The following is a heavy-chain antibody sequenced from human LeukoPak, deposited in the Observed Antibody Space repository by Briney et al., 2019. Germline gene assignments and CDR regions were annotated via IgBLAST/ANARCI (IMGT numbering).Heavy chain of an antibody. Sequence: SETLSLTCSVSGGSISSYYWTWIRQPAGKGLEWIGRIYSGGSTNYNPSLKSRVTMSVDTSKNQFSLKLSSVTAADTAICYCARDIIGTFNYFDPWGQGTLVTVSS. CDR1: GGSISSYY. D-gene: IGHD1-1*01. V-gene: IGHV4-4*07. CDR3: ARDIIGTFNYFDP. CDR2: IYSGGST. J-gene: IGHJ5*02.